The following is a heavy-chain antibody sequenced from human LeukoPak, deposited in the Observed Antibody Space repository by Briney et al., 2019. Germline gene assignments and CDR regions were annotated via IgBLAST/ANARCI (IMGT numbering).Heavy chain of an antibody. J-gene: IGHJ4*02. Sequence: ASVKVSCRASGYTFTTYFITWVRQAPGQGLEWMGWISGYNGNTNYAQKFQGRVTMTTDTSTSTAYMELTSLKSDDTAVYYCARAYYYDSSGYYFDDYWGQGTLVTVSS. CDR2: ISGYNGNT. V-gene: IGHV1-18*01. CDR1: GYTFTTYF. D-gene: IGHD3-22*01. CDR3: ARAYYYDSSGYYFDDY.